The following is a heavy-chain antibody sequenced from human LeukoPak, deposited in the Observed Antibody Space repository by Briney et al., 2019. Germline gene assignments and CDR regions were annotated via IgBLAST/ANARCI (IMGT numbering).Heavy chain of an antibody. D-gene: IGHD6-13*01. J-gene: IGHJ4*02. V-gene: IGHV1-46*03. CDR2: INPSGGST. CDR3: ARDSSSWYKMQYYFDY. Sequence: ASVKVSCKASGYTFTSYYMHWVRQAPGQGLEWMGLINPSGGSTSYAQKFQGRVTMTRDTCTSTVYMELSSLRSEDTAVYYSARDSSSWYKMQYYFDYWGQGTLVTVSS. CDR1: GYTFTSYY.